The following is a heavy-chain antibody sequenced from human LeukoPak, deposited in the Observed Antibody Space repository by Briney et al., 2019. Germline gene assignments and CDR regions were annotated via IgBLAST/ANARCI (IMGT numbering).Heavy chain of an antibody. CDR2: IIPILGIA. CDR3: ARAVGATMPHFDY. CDR1: GGTFSSYT. J-gene: IGHJ4*02. Sequence: SVKVSCKASGGTFSSYTISWVRQAPGQGLEWMGRIIPILGIANYAQKFQGRVTITADKSTSTAYMELSSLRSEDTAVYYCARAVGATMPHFDYWGQGALVTVSS. V-gene: IGHV1-69*02. D-gene: IGHD1-26*01.